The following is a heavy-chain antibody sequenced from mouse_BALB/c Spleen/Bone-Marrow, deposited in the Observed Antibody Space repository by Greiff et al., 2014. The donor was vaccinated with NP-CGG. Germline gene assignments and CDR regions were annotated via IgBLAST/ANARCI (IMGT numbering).Heavy chain of an antibody. CDR3: ARASVVPYYFDF. Sequence: VQLVESGAELMKPGASVKISCKATGYTFSNYWIDWVKQRPGHGLEWIGEILPGSGTANYNEKFKGKATFTADTSSNTAYMQLSSLTSEDSALYYCARASVVPYYFDFWGQGTTLTGSS. CDR2: ILPGSGTA. V-gene: IGHV1-9*01. CDR1: GYTFSNYW. D-gene: IGHD1-1*01. J-gene: IGHJ2*01.